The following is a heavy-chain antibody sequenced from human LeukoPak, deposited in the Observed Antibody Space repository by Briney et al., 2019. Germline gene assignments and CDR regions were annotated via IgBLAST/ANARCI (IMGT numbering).Heavy chain of an antibody. CDR1: GFTYSDYY. J-gene: IGHJ4*02. CDR2: ISSSSVYT. Sequence: AASLRLSCTTSGFTYSDYYMSWIRQAPGMGLESVSYISSSSVYTDYADSVKGRFTISRDNGKNSLFLQMNSLRAEDTAVYYCAREGGYSYGLIDYWGQGTLVTVSS. CDR3: AREGGYSYGLIDY. D-gene: IGHD5-18*01. V-gene: IGHV3-11*06.